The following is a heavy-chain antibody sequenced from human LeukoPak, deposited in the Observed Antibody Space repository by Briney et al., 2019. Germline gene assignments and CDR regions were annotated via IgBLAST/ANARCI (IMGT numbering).Heavy chain of an antibody. D-gene: IGHD2-2*02. CDR1: GGSISSYY. CDR2: IYPSGPT. Sequence: SETLSLTCTVSGGSISSYYWSWIRQPPGKGLEWIGSIYPSGPTYYKPSLKSRVTISVDTPKDQFSLKLSSVPAADTAIYYCARGTYTNGYFDLWGRGTLVTVSS. V-gene: IGHV4-59*12. J-gene: IGHJ2*01. CDR3: ARGTYTNGYFDL.